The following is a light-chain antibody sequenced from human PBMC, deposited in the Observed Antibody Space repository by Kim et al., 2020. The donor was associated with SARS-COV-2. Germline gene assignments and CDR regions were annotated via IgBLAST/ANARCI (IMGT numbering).Light chain of an antibody. J-gene: IGKJ2*01. CDR1: QSISSY. Sequence: SASVGDRVSITCRASQSISSYLNWYQQGPGRAPKLLIYAASSLQSGVPSRFSGSGSGTDFTLTIRSLQLEDFASYYCQQSYSTRPTFGQGTKLEIK. CDR3: QQSYSTRPT. CDR2: AAS. V-gene: IGKV1-39*01.